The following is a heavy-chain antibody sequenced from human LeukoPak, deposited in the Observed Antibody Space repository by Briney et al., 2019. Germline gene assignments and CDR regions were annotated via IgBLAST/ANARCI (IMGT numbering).Heavy chain of an antibody. J-gene: IGHJ6*03. CDR1: GFTFNTSA. Sequence: GGSLRLSCAGSGFTFNTSAMSWVRQAPGKGLEWVSAISGSGRSTYYTGSVRRRFTISRDNSKNTLYLQMNSLRAEDTAVYFCAKSAQLYYGSGSYHYPYYDYFMDVWGQGTTVTVSS. V-gene: IGHV3-23*01. D-gene: IGHD3-10*01. CDR2: ISGSGRST. CDR3: AKSAQLYYGSGSYHYPYYDYFMDV.